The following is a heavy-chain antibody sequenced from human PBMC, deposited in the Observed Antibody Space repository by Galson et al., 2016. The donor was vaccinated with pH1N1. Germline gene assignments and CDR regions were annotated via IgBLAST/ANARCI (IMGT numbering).Heavy chain of an antibody. J-gene: IGHJ4*02. CDR1: GYTLSNLY. V-gene: IGHV1-46*01. CDR3: ATIAY. CDR2: ISPSGVDA. Sequence: SVKVSCKASGYTLSNLYIHWVRQAPGHGLEWMGAISPSGVDANYAQKFQGRVTMTRDTSTSTVYMELNSLRSDDTALYYCATIAYWGQGTLVTVSS.